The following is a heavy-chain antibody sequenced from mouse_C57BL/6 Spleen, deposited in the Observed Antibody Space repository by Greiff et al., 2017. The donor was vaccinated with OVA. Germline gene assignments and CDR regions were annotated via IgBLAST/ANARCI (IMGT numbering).Heavy chain of an antibody. Sequence: QVQLQQPGTELVKPGASVKLSCKASGYTFTSYWMHWVKQRPGQGLEWIGNINPSNGGTNYNEKFKSKATLTVDKSSSTAYMQLSSLTSEDSAVYECARQVLRLGLFFDYWGQGTTLTVSS. CDR3: ARQVLRLGLFFDY. CDR2: INPSNGGT. J-gene: IGHJ2*01. D-gene: IGHD1-2*01. V-gene: IGHV1-53*01. CDR1: GYTFTSYW.